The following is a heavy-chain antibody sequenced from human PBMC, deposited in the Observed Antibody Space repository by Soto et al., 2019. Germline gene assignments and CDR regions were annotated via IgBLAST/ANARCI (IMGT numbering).Heavy chain of an antibody. V-gene: IGHV1-69*13. CDR2: IIPIFGTA. J-gene: IGHJ4*02. CDR1: GGTFSSYA. Sequence: SVKVSCKASGGTFSSYAISWVRQAPGQGLEWMGGIIPIFGTANYAQKFQGRVTITADESTSTAYMELSSLRSEDTAVYYCARGIVLWRAFDYWGQGTLVTVSS. CDR3: ARGIVLWRAFDY. D-gene: IGHD3-10*01.